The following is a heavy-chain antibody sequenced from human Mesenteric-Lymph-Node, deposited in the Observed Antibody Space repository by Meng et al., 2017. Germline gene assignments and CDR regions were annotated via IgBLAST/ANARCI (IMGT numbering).Heavy chain of an antibody. CDR3: ARRRGGSGRDC. J-gene: IGHJ4*02. D-gene: IGHD3-10*01. CDR1: GGSISCNGYY. Sequence: QLPQQRSGPGLVKPSETLSLTCTASGGSISCNGYYWDWVRQPPGKGLEWIGAIYHSGSTSYNPSFQSRVTMFVDTSKNQFSLMLTSVTATDTTVYYCARRRGGSGRDCWGQGTLVTVSS. V-gene: IGHV4-39*01. CDR2: IYHSGST.